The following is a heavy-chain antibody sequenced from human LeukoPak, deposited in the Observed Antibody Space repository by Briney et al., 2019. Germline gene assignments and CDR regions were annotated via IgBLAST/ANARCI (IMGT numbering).Heavy chain of an antibody. D-gene: IGHD3-10*01. CDR1: GGPFRGHF. J-gene: IGHJ5*02. V-gene: IGHV4-34*01. CDR3: AKGPQTGWFDT. CDR2: INHNGNT. Sequence: PSETLSLTCAVYGGPFRGHFCSWIRQPPGKGLEWIGEINHNGNTNYNPSLTSRVTMSVDTSKNQFSLRLNSVTAADTAVYYCAKGPQTGWFDTWGQGTLVTVSS.